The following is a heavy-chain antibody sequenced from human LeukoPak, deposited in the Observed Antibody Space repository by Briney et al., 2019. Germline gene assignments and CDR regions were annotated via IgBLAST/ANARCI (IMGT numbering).Heavy chain of an antibody. D-gene: IGHD6-13*01. CDR2: IYYSGTT. J-gene: IGHJ3*02. CDR1: GGSISSGGYS. CDR3: ARVSSSDWYNERGAFDI. Sequence: SETLSLTCAVSGGSISSGGYSWSWIRQPPGKGLEWIGYIYYSGTTYYKPSLKSRLTISVDTSKNQFSLKLSSVTAADSAVYYCARVSSSDWYNERGAFDIWGQGTMVTVSS. V-gene: IGHV4-30-4*07.